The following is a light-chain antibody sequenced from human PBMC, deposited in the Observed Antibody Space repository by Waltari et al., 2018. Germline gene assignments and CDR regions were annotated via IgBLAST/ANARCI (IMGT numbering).Light chain of an antibody. CDR2: DVS. J-gene: IGLJ3*02. CDR1: SSDVGGYDY. CDR3: ATWDDRLDGVV. Sequence: QSALTQPRSVSGSPGQSVTISCTGTSSDVGGYDYVSWYQHLPGKAPKLMIYDVSKRPSGVPDRVSGSKSGTSASLAISGLQSEDEADYYCATWDDRLDGVVFGGGTKLTV. V-gene: IGLV2-11*01.